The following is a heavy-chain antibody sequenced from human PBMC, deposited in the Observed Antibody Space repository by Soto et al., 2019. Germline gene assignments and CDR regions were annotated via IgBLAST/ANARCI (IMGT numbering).Heavy chain of an antibody. Sequence: ASVKVSCKASGYTFTSYAMHWVRQAPGQRLEWMGWINAGNGNTKYSQKFQGRVTITRDTSASTAYMELSSLRSEDTAVYYCARGSYDYIWGSYRTPDALDIWGQGTMVTVS. J-gene: IGHJ3*02. CDR1: GYTFTSYA. V-gene: IGHV1-3*01. CDR2: INAGNGNT. D-gene: IGHD3-16*02. CDR3: ARGSYDYIWGSYRTPDALDI.